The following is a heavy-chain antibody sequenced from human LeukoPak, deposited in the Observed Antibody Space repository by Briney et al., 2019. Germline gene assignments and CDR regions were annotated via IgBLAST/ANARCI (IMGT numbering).Heavy chain of an antibody. Sequence: PSETLSLTCTVSGGSISSSSYYWGWIRQPPGKGLEWIGSIYYSGSTYYNPSLKSRVTISVDTSKNQFSLKLSSVTAADTAVYYCARPNSSGWYRWYFDLWGRGTLVTVSS. CDR3: ARPNSSGWYRWYFDL. J-gene: IGHJ2*01. D-gene: IGHD6-19*01. CDR1: GGSISSSSYY. V-gene: IGHV4-39*01. CDR2: IYYSGST.